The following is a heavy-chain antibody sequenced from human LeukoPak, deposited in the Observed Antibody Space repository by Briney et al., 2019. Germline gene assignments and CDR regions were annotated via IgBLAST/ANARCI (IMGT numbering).Heavy chain of an antibody. CDR3: ARGNRLYTSSWSSLAFHI. V-gene: IGHV1-8*01. CDR2: INPISGYT. Sequence: GASVKVSCKASGYTFTSYDINWVRQATGQGLEWMRWINPISGYTGFAQKFQGRVTMTGDTSISTAYMELNSLRSEDAAVYYCARGNRLYTSSWSSLAFHIWGQGTMLTVSS. CDR1: GYTFTSYD. J-gene: IGHJ3*02. D-gene: IGHD6-13*01.